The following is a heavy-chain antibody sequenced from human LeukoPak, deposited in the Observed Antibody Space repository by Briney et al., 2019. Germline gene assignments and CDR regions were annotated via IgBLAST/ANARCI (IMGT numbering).Heavy chain of an antibody. V-gene: IGHV4-59*08. CDR1: GGSISSYY. CDR2: IYGSGST. D-gene: IGHD5-18*01. Sequence: PSETLSLTCTVSGGSISSYYWSWVRQPPGKGLEWIGHIYGSGSTNYNPSLKSRVTLSVDTSKNQFSLKLSSVTAADTAVYYCARQGTATYYYYGMDVWGQGTTVTVSS. J-gene: IGHJ6*02. CDR3: ARQGTATYYYYGMDV.